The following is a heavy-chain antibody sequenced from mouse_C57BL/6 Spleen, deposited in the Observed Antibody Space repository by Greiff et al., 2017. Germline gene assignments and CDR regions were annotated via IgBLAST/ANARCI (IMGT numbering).Heavy chain of an antibody. J-gene: IGHJ4*01. CDR1: GYAFSSSW. CDR3: AREEVARGYDAMDY. D-gene: IGHD6-1*01. CDR2: IYPGDGDT. V-gene: IGHV1-82*01. Sequence: QVQLQQSGPELVKPGASVKISCKASGYAFSSSWMNWVKQRPGKGLEWIGRIYPGDGDTNYNGKVKGKATLTADKASSTAYMQLSSLTSEDSAVYFCAREEVARGYDAMDYWGQGTSVTVSS.